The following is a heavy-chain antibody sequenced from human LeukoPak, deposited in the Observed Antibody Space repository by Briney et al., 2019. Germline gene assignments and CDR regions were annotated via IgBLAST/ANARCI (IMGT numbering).Heavy chain of an antibody. Sequence: ASVKVSCKASGYTFTSYGISWVRQATGQGLEWMGWMNPNSGNTGYAQKFQGRVTMTRNTSISTAYMELSSLRSEDTAVYYCASGPSGDGYNRYWGQGTLVTVSS. V-gene: IGHV1-8*02. J-gene: IGHJ4*02. CDR3: ASGPSGDGYNRY. CDR2: MNPNSGNT. CDR1: GYTFTSYG. D-gene: IGHD5-24*01.